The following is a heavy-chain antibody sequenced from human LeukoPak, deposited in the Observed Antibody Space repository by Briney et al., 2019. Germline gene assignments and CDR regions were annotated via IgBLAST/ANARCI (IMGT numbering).Heavy chain of an antibody. CDR2: ISSSGSTI. Sequence: GGSLRLSCAASGFTFSSYEMNWVRQAPGKGLEWVSYISSSGSTIYYADSVKGRFTISRDNAKNSLYLQMNSVRAEDTALYYCARDPSLSIAARPEHSDIWGQGTMVTVSS. CDR1: GFTFSSYE. V-gene: IGHV3-48*03. J-gene: IGHJ3*02. D-gene: IGHD6-6*01. CDR3: ARDPSLSIAARPEHSDI.